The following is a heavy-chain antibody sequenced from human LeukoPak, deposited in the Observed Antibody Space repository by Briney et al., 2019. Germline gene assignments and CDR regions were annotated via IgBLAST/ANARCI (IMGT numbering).Heavy chain of an antibody. V-gene: IGHV1-69*04. D-gene: IGHD6-13*01. Sequence: SVKVSCKASGGTFSSYAISWVRQAPGQGLEWMGRIIPIFGIANYAQKFQGRVTITADKSTSTAYMELSSLRSEDTAVYYCARGPSGIAAAGMWDYWGQGTLVTVSS. CDR3: ARGPSGIAAAGMWDY. CDR2: IIPIFGIA. CDR1: GGTFSSYA. J-gene: IGHJ4*02.